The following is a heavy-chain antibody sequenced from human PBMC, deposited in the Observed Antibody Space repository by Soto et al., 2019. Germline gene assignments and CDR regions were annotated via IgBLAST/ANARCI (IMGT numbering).Heavy chain of an antibody. CDR2: ISYDGSNK. V-gene: IGHV3-30-3*01. J-gene: IGHJ5*02. D-gene: IGHD6-13*01. Sequence: QVQLVESGGGVVQSGRSLRLSCAASGFTFSNYAMHWVRQAPGKGLEWVAVISYDGSNKYYADSVKGRFTISRDNSENTLYVQMISLRAEDTAVYYCARAWGIAATGIYNNWFDPWGQGTLVTVSS. CDR1: GFTFSNYA. CDR3: ARAWGIAATGIYNNWFDP.